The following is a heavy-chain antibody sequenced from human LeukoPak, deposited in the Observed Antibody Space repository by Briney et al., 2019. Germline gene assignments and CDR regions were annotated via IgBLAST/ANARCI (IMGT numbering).Heavy chain of an antibody. D-gene: IGHD3-22*01. CDR2: INAGNGNT. Sequence: RASVKVSCKASGYTFTSYAMHWVRQAPGQRLEWMGWINAGNGNTKYSQKFQGRVTITRDTSASTAYMELSSLRSEDTAVYYCARVPETGDSSGYLDYWGQGTLVTVSS. V-gene: IGHV1-3*01. CDR1: GYTFTSYA. J-gene: IGHJ4*02. CDR3: ARVPETGDSSGYLDY.